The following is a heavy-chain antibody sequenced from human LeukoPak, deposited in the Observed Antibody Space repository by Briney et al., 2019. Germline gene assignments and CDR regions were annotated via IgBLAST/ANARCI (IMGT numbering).Heavy chain of an antibody. V-gene: IGHV3-48*01. Sequence: PGGPLRLSCAASGFTFRSYAMHWVRQAPGKGLEWVSYISSSSSTIYYADSVKGRFTISRDNSKNTLYMQMFSLRAEDTAVYYCAKASLSPSSITMIRGVRSNYYYLDVWGKGATVTISS. CDR2: ISSSSSTI. J-gene: IGHJ6*03. D-gene: IGHD3-10*01. CDR3: AKASLSPSSITMIRGVRSNYYYLDV. CDR1: GFTFRSYA.